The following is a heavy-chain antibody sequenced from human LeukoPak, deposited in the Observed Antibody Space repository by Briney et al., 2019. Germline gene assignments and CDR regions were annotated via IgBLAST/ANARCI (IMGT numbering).Heavy chain of an antibody. CDR1: GGTFSSYV. V-gene: IGHV1-69*05. D-gene: IGHD3-10*01. CDR2: IIPIFGTA. Sequence: GASVKVSCKASGGTFSSYVISWVRQAPGQGLEWMGGIIPIFGTANYAQKLQGRVTMTTDTSTSTAYMELRSLRSDDTAVYYCARVGRRDYYGSGSYFHAFDIWGQGTMVTVSS. J-gene: IGHJ3*02. CDR3: ARVGRRDYYGSGSYFHAFDI.